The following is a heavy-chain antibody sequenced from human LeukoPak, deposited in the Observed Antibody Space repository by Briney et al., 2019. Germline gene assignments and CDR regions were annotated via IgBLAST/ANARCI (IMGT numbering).Heavy chain of an antibody. Sequence: GESLKFSCKASGYSFTTHWINWVRQMPGIGLEWMGRIDPSDSSTKYSPSFQGHVTISTDKSINTAYLQWSSLKASDTAMYFCARHTSLWFGESPSDFDYWGQRILVSVSS. J-gene: IGHJ4*02. D-gene: IGHD3-10*01. CDR3: ARHTSLWFGESPSDFDY. CDR1: GYSFTTHW. V-gene: IGHV5-10-1*01. CDR2: IDPSDSST.